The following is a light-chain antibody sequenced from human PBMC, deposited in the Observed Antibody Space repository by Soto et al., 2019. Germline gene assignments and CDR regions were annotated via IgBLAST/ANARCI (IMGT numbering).Light chain of an antibody. CDR1: QSVSSD. J-gene: IGKJ4*01. V-gene: IGKV3-15*01. CDR3: QHYNNWPLT. CDR2: GAS. Sequence: EIVMTQSPATLSVSPGERPTLSCRASQSVSSDLAWYQQRPGQAPRLLIYGASTRATGIPARFSGSGSGTEFTLTISSLQSEDFAVYYCQHYNNWPLTFGGGTEVEIK.